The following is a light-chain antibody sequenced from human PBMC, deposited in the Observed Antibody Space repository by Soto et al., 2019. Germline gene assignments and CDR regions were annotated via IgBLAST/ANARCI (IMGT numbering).Light chain of an antibody. CDR2: GAS. Sequence: EIVLTQSPGTLSLSPGERATLSCRASQSVDSSYLACYQQKPRQAPRLIISGASSRATGIPDRFSGSGSGTDFALTISSLEPEDFAVYYCQQYGSWPNTFGQGTKVEIK. V-gene: IGKV3-20*01. CDR1: QSVDSSY. CDR3: QQYGSWPNT. J-gene: IGKJ2*01.